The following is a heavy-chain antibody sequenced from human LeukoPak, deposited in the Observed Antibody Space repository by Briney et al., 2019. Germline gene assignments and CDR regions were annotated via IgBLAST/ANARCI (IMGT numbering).Heavy chain of an antibody. D-gene: IGHD2-15*01. Sequence: SQTLSLTCAISGDSVSSDSAAWNWIRQSPSRGLEWLGRTYYRSKWYNDYAVSVKSRITINPDTSKNQFSLQLNSVTPEDTAVYYCAREGCSGGSCYSGAFDIWGQGTMVTVSS. V-gene: IGHV6-1*01. CDR2: TYYRSKWYN. J-gene: IGHJ3*02. CDR3: AREGCSGGSCYSGAFDI. CDR1: GDSVSSDSAA.